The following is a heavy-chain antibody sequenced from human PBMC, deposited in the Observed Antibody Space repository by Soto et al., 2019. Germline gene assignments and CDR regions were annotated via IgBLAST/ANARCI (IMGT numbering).Heavy chain of an antibody. Sequence: EVQLVESGGGLVQPGGSLRLSCASSGFTFGRYWMTWVRQAPGKGLEWVANIKPDGSVKYHVDSVKGRFTISRDNAKNSLYLQMNSLRGDDTAVYFCVREPAAGAYYYDYWGQGTLDTVSS. CDR3: VREPAAGAYYYDY. CDR2: IKPDGSVK. V-gene: IGHV3-7*05. CDR1: GFTFGRYW. D-gene: IGHD6-13*01. J-gene: IGHJ4*02.